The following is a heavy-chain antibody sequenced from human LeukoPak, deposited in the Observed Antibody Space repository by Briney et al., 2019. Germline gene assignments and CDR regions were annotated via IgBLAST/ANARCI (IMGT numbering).Heavy chain of an antibody. V-gene: IGHV3-11*01. CDR1: GFTFTNAW. J-gene: IGHJ5*02. CDR2: INIGGTNT. CDR3: ATDGAGFDT. Sequence: GSLRLSCAASGFTFTNAWMSWVRQAPGKGLEWVSYINIGGTNTHYADSVKGRFTISRDNAKKSLYLEMNNLRAEDTAVYYCATDGAGFDTWGQGVLVTVSS.